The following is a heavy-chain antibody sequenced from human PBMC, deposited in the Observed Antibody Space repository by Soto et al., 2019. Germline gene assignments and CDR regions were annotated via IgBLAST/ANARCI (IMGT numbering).Heavy chain of an antibody. Sequence: ASVKVSCKVSGYTLTELSMHWVRQAPGKGLEWMGGFDPEDGETIYAQKFQGRVTMTEDTSTDTAYMELSSLRSEDTAVYYCATDRAWFGGWGAAFDIWGQGTMVTVSS. V-gene: IGHV1-24*01. CDR1: GYTLTELS. D-gene: IGHD3-10*01. CDR3: ATDRAWFGGWGAAFDI. CDR2: FDPEDGET. J-gene: IGHJ3*02.